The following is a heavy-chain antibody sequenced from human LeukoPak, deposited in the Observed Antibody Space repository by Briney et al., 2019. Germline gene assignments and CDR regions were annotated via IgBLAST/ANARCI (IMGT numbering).Heavy chain of an antibody. CDR2: SYHSGST. Sequence: SQTLSLTCTVSGGSISSGTYYWSWIRHHPGKGLEWIGYSYHSGSTYYNPSLKSRVTISVDTSKNQFSLKMSSVTAADTAVYYCARGFYRSGSYNWFDPWGQGTLVTVSS. D-gene: IGHD3-10*01. CDR3: ARGFYRSGSYNWFDP. CDR1: GGSISSGTYY. V-gene: IGHV4-31*03. J-gene: IGHJ5*02.